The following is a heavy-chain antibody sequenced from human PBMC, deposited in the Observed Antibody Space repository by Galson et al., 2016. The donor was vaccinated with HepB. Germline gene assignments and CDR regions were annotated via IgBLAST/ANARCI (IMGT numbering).Heavy chain of an antibody. CDR1: GFTFSYYG. J-gene: IGHJ4*02. CDR3: AKDGGHFGSGTYSDY. CDR2: TSPDGSNK. V-gene: IGHV3-30*18. Sequence: SLRLSCAGSGFTFSYYGMHWVRQAPGKGLEWVALTSPDGSNKKYADSVKGRFTVSRDNSKNTLYLQMNSLRPDDTDVYYCAKDGGHFGSGTYSDYWGQGVLVTVSS. D-gene: IGHD3-10*01.